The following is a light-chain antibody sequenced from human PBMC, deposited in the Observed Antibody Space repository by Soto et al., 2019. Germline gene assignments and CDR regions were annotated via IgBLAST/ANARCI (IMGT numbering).Light chain of an antibody. J-gene: IGKJ2*01. V-gene: IGKV1-39*01. CDR2: AAS. CDR1: QSISND. CDR3: QQSYSTPPYT. Sequence: DIQMTQSTSALSASVGDTVTITCRASQSISNDLYWYQQKPGKAPQLLIYAASTLQGGVPSRFSGSGSGTDFTLTIRSMQPEEFATYYGQQSYSTPPYTFGHGTRLQSK.